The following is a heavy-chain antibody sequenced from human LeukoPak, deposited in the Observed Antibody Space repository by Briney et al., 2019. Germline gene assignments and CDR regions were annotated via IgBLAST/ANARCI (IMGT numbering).Heavy chain of an antibody. D-gene: IGHD6-19*01. CDR3: ARGHHSSGWHYYFDY. Sequence: PGGSLRLSCAASGFTVSSNYMSWARQAPGKGLEWVSVIYSGGSTYYADSVKGRFTISRDNSKNTLYLQMNSLRAEDTAVYYCARGHHSSGWHYYFDYWGQGTLVTVSS. V-gene: IGHV3-53*01. CDR2: IYSGGST. CDR1: GFTVSSNY. J-gene: IGHJ4*02.